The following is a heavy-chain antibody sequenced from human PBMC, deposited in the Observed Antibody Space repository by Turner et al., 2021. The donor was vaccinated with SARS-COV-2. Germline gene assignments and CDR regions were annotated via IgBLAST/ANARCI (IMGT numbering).Heavy chain of an antibody. CDR1: GGPINTSPYY. D-gene: IGHD6-13*01. Sequence: QLQLQESGPGLVTPSETLSVTCTVSGGPINTSPYYWGWISQPPGKGLEWIGNIYYSGSTYYNPSLKSRIIISIDTSKNQFSLQVTSVTAADTAIYYCASRRGGSAAYNPWGQGTLVTVSS. CDR3: ASRRGGSAAYNP. J-gene: IGHJ5*02. V-gene: IGHV4-39*01. CDR2: IYYSGST.